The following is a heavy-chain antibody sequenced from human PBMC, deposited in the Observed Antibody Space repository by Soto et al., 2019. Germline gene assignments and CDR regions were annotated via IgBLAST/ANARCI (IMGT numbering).Heavy chain of an antibody. D-gene: IGHD2-15*01. CDR1: GFTLSSYS. V-gene: IGHV3-48*02. J-gene: IGHJ4*02. Sequence: EVQLVESGGGLVQPGGSLRLSCTASGFTLSSYSMNWVRQGPGKGLEWVSYISGSGNSIYYADSVKGRFTISRDNAKSSLFLQTNSLRDEDTAVYYCARGLPRYCSGGSCCLDSSWGQGTLVTVSS. CDR3: ARGLPRYCSGGSCCLDSS. CDR2: ISGSGNSI.